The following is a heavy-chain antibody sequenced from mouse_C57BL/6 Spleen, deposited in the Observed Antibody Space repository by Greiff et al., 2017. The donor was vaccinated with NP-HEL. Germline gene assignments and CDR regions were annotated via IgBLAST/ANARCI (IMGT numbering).Heavy chain of an antibody. V-gene: IGHV1-20*01. D-gene: IGHD1-1*01. Sequence: VQLQQSGPELVKPGDSVKISCKASGYSFTGYFMNWVMQSHGKSLEWIGRINPYNGDTFYNQKFKGKATLTVDKSSRTAHMELRSLTSEDSAVYYCARRGSSSYAMDYWGQGTSVTVSS. CDR3: ARRGSSSYAMDY. CDR1: GYSFTGYF. J-gene: IGHJ4*01. CDR2: INPYNGDT.